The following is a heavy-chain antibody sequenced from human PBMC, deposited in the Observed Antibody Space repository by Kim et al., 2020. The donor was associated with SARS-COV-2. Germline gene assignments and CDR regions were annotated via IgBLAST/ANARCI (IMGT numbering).Heavy chain of an antibody. CDR1: GGSISSGGYY. J-gene: IGHJ5*02. CDR3: VRAMGITFFGVVMVNWFHP. CDR2: IYYSGST. V-gene: IGHV4-31*03. Sequence: SETLSLTCTVSGGSISSGGYYWSWIRQHPGKGLEWIGYIYYSGSTYYNPSLKSRVTISVDTSKNQFSLKLSSVTAADTAVYYCVRAMGITFFGVVMVNWFHPWGQGTLVTVSS. D-gene: IGHD3-3*01.